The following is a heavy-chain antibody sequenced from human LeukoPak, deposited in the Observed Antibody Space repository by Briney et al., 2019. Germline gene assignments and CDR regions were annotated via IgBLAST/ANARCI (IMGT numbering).Heavy chain of an antibody. J-gene: IGHJ5*02. V-gene: IGHV4-34*01. CDR2: INHSVST. D-gene: IGHD3-10*01. CDR3: ARRPFMVRGVRAFDP. Sequence: SETLSLTCAVYGGSFSGYYWSWIRQPPGKGLEWIGEINHSVSTNYNPSLKSRVTISVDTSKNQFSLKLSSVTAADTAVYYCARRPFMVRGVRAFDPWGQGTLVTVSS. CDR1: GGSFSGYY.